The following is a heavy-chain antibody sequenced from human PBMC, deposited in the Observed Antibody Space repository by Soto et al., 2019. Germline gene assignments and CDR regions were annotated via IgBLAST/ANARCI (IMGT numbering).Heavy chain of an antibody. CDR3: ARGRYGDY. CDR2: ISAHNGNT. Sequence: QVHLVQSGAEVKKPGASVKVSCKGSGYIFTTYGITWVRQAPGQGLEWMGWISAHNGNTNYAQKLQGRVTVTRDTPTSPAYMELRNLRSDDTAVYYCARGRYGDYWGQGALVTVSS. CDR1: GYIFTTYG. J-gene: IGHJ4*02. D-gene: IGHD1-1*01. V-gene: IGHV1-18*01.